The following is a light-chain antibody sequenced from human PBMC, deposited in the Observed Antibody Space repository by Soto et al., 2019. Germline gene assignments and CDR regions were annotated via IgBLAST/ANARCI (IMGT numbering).Light chain of an antibody. Sequence: DIQMTQFPSTLSASVGDRVTITCRASQSISNRLAWFQQKSGEAPNLLIHKASSLESGVPSRFSGSGSGTEFTLTISSLQPDDFATYYCQQYNTYSWTFGQGIKVEIK. J-gene: IGKJ1*01. CDR2: KAS. CDR3: QQYNTYSWT. V-gene: IGKV1-5*03. CDR1: QSISNR.